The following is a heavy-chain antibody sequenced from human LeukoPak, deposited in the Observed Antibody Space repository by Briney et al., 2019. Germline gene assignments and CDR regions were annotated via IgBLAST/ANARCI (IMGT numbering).Heavy chain of an antibody. Sequence: GGSLRLSCAASGFTFDHYAIHWVRQAPGKGLEWVSSINWNSDTIGYADSVKGQFTISRDSARSSVYLQMDRLSAEDTGLYYCANAAKPGSYFNTIDYCGQGTLVTVSS. J-gene: IGHJ4*02. V-gene: IGHV3-9*01. CDR1: GFTFDHYA. CDR2: INWNSDTI. D-gene: IGHD3-10*01. CDR3: ANAAKPGSYFNTIDY.